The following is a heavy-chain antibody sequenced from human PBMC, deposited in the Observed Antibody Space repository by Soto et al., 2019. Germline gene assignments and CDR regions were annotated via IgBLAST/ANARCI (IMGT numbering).Heavy chain of an antibody. D-gene: IGHD5-12*01. CDR2: IYYSGST. J-gene: IGHJ4*02. Sequence: QLQLQESGPGLVKPSETLSLTCTVSGGSISSSSYYWGWIRQPPGKGLEWIGSIYYSGSTYYNPSLTTRVTISVDTSKNQSPLKLSSVTAADTAVYYCEYGGYGYWGQGTLVTVSS. CDR3: EYGGYGY. V-gene: IGHV4-39*01. CDR1: GGSISSSSYY.